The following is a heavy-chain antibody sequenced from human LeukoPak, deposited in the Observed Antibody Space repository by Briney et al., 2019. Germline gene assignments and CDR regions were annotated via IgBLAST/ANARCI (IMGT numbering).Heavy chain of an antibody. Sequence: PSETLSLTCTVSGGSITFGSYYWTWIRQPAGKGLEWIGRIYTSGRTFYNPSLKSRVTISMDTSMNQFSLRLNSVTAADTAVYYCARARVIPASFDDWGEGALVTVSS. CDR2: IYTSGRT. J-gene: IGHJ4*02. D-gene: IGHD3-16*02. CDR3: ARARVIPASFDD. V-gene: IGHV4-61*02. CDR1: GGSITFGSYY.